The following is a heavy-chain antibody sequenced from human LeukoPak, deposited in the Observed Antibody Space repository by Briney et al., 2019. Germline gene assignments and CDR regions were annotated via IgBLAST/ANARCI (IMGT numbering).Heavy chain of an antibody. CDR2: IYYSGST. CDR3: ARDHDCGGYVRVFD. V-gene: IGHV4-39*07. D-gene: IGHD4/OR15-4a*01. CDR1: GGSISSSSYY. Sequence: SETLSLTCTVSGGSISSSSYYWGWLRQPRGKWREWIGRIYYSGSTYYNPSLKSRVTISVDTSKTQFSLRWTSVSPAAPPGYHCARDHDCGGYVRVFD. J-gene: IGHJ3*02.